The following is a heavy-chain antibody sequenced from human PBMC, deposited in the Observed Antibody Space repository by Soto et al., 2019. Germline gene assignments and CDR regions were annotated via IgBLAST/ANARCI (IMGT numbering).Heavy chain of an antibody. J-gene: IGHJ4*02. CDR2: ISWNSGSI. D-gene: IGHD2-15*01. V-gene: IGHV3-9*01. CDR3: AKDVERRPYCSGGSCSPFDY. CDR1: GFTFDDYA. Sequence: PGGSLRLSCAASGFTFDDYAMHWVRQAPGKGLEWVSGISWNSGSIGYADSVKGRFTISRDSAKNSLYLQMNSLRAEDTALYYCAKDVERRPYCSGGSCSPFDYWGQGTLVTVSS.